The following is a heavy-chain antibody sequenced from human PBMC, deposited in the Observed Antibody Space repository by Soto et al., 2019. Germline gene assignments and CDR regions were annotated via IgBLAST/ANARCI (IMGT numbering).Heavy chain of an antibody. J-gene: IGHJ4*02. Sequence: PGGSLRLSCAASGFTFSSYSMNWVRQAPGKGLEWISYISTTSSSIYYADSVKGRFTISGDNAKNSLFLQMNSLRDEDTAVYYCARKGVAFDYWGQGALVTVSS. CDR1: GFTFSSYS. D-gene: IGHD3-3*01. CDR2: ISTTSSSI. CDR3: ARKGVAFDY. V-gene: IGHV3-48*02.